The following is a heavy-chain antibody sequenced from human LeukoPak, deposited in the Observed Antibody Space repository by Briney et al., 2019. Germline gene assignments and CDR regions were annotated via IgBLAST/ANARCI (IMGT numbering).Heavy chain of an antibody. D-gene: IGHD2-8*01. CDR3: AREECSIGVCYPSGY. CDR1: GYSFTSYG. J-gene: IGHJ4*02. V-gene: IGHV1-18*01. CDR2: ISTYNANT. Sequence: ASVKVSCKASGYSFTSYGISWARQAPGQGLEWMGWISTYNANTNYAPKLQGRVTLTTDTSTSTAYMELKSLRSDDTAVYYCAREECSIGVCYPSGYWGQGTLVTVSS.